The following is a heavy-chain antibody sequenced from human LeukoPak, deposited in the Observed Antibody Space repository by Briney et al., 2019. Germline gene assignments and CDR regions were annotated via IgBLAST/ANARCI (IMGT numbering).Heavy chain of an antibody. D-gene: IGHD1-26*01. CDR1: GFTFSSYG. V-gene: IGHV3-30*18. J-gene: IGHJ4*02. CDR3: AKSLVGATTQGDFDY. CDR2: ISYDGSNK. Sequence: GGSLRLSCAASGFTFSSYGMHWVRQAPGKGLEWVAVISYDGSNKYYADSVKGRFTISRDNSKNTLYLQMNSLRAEDTAVYYCAKSLVGATTQGDFDYWGQGTLVTVSS.